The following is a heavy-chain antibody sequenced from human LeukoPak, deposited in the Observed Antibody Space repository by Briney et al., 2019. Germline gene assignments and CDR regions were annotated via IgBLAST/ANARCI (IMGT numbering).Heavy chain of an antibody. CDR1: GFTVSSNY. V-gene: IGHV3-66*04. J-gene: IGHJ4*02. Sequence: PGGSLRLSCAASGFTVSSNYMSWVRQAPGKGLEWVSVIYSGGSTDYADSVKGRFTISRDNSKNTLYPQMNSLRAEDTAVYYCARHPQWLGGGHHFDYWGQGTLVTVSS. D-gene: IGHD6-19*01. CDR2: IYSGGST. CDR3: ARHPQWLGGGHHFDY.